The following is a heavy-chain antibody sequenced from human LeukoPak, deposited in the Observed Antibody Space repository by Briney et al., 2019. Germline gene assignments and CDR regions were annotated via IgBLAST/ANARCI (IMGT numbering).Heavy chain of an antibody. CDR2: ISSSSSYI. CDR1: GFTFSSYA. D-gene: IGHD3-10*01. J-gene: IGHJ5*02. CDR3: ARDGRLWFGHEVNWFDP. V-gene: IGHV3-21*01. Sequence: GGSLRLSCAASGFTFSSYAMSWVRQAPGKGLEWVSSISSSSSYIYYADSVKGRFTISRDNAKNSLYLQMNSLRAEDTAVYYCARDGRLWFGHEVNWFDPWGQGTLVTVSS.